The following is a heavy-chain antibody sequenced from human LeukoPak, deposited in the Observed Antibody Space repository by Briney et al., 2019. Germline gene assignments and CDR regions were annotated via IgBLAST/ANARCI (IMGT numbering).Heavy chain of an antibody. CDR2: ISGSGGST. V-gene: IGHV3-23*01. D-gene: IGHD5-12*01. CDR1: GFTFSSYA. J-gene: IGHJ4*02. CDR3: AKDGYSGYKDPYYFDY. Sequence: GGSLRLSCAASGFTFSSYAMSWVRQAPGKGLEWVSAISGSGGSTYYADSVKGRFTISRDNSKNTLHLQMNSLRAEDTAVYYCAKDGYSGYKDPYYFDYWGQGTLVTVSS.